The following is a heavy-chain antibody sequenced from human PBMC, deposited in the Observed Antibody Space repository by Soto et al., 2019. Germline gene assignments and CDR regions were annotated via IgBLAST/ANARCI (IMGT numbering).Heavy chain of an antibody. CDR2: ISSNGGST. J-gene: IGHJ4*02. CDR3: VKGYCSSTSCLGFDY. D-gene: IGHD2-2*01. Sequence: PGGSLRLSCSASGFTFSSYAMHWVRQAPGKGLEYVSAISSNGGSTYYADSVKGRFTISRDNSKNTLYLQMSSLRAEDTAVYYCVKGYCSSTSCLGFDYWGQGTLVTVSS. CDR1: GFTFSSYA. V-gene: IGHV3-64D*06.